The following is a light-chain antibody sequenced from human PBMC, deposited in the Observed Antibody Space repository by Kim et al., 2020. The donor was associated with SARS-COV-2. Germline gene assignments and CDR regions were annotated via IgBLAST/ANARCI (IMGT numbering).Light chain of an antibody. CDR3: QQYDSLPSK. CDR1: QSVSSNY. CDR2: GAS. Sequence: EIVLTQSPGTLSLSPGERATLSCRASQSVSSNYLAWYQQKPGQAPRLLIYGASTRATGIPDRFSGSVSGTDFTLTISRLEPEDFTVYYCQQYDSLPSKFGQGTKVDIK. J-gene: IGKJ1*01. V-gene: IGKV3-20*01.